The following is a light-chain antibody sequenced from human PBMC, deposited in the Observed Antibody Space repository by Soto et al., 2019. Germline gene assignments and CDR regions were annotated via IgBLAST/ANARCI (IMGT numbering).Light chain of an antibody. CDR2: GAS. Sequence: EILMTQSPASLSVSPGESATLSCRASQSVGRNLAWYQQKPGQAPRLLIYGASTRATGIPARFSGSGSGTEFTLTISSLQSEDFAVYYCHQYNMWPPLIFGGGTKV. CDR1: QSVGRN. V-gene: IGKV3-15*01. J-gene: IGKJ4*01. CDR3: HQYNMWPPLI.